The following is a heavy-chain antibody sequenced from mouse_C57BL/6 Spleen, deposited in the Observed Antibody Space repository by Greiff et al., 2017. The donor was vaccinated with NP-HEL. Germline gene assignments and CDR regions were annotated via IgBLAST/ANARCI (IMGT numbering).Heavy chain of an antibody. CDR1: GFTFSDYG. D-gene: IGHD2-2*01. CDR3: ARGGSTMVTTTGVAY. J-gene: IGHJ3*01. Sequence: EVKLVESGGGLVKPGGSLKLSCAASGFTFSDYGMHWVRQAPEKGLEWVAYISSGSSTIYYADTVKGRFTISSDNAKNTLFLQMTSLRSEDTAMYYCARGGSTMVTTTGVAYWGQGTLVTVSA. V-gene: IGHV5-17*01. CDR2: ISSGSSTI.